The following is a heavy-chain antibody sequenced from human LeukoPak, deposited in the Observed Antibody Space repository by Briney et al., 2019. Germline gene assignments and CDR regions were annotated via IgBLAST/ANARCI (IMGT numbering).Heavy chain of an antibody. CDR3: ARGSYGSESYP. V-gene: IGHV4-59*01. CDR2: IYYSGST. CDR1: GGSISSYY. D-gene: IGHD3-10*01. J-gene: IGHJ5*02. Sequence: PSEALSLTCTVSGGSISSYYWSWIRQPPGKGLEWIGYIYYSGSTNYNPSLKSRVTISVDTSKNQFSLKLSSVTAADTAVYYCARGSYGSESYPWGQGTLVTVSS.